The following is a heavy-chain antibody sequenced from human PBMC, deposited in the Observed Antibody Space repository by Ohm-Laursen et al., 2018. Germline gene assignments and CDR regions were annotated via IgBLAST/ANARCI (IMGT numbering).Heavy chain of an antibody. J-gene: IGHJ1*01. V-gene: IGHV3-48*03. Sequence: GSLRLSCAASGFTFSNYEMNWVRQAPGKGLEWVSYISSGGSTIHYADSVKGRFTISRDNARNSLYLQMDSLRAEDTAVYYCARVSNYPRKDFQHWGQGTLVTVSS. D-gene: IGHD4/OR15-4a*01. CDR1: GFTFSNYE. CDR3: ARVSNYPRKDFQH. CDR2: ISSGGSTI.